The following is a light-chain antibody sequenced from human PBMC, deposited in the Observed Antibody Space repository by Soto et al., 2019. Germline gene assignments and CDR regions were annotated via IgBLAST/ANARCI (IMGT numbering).Light chain of an antibody. CDR3: QSYDSSLSGVV. V-gene: IGLV1-40*01. Sequence: QSVLTQPPSVSVAPGQGVTISCTGSSSNIGAGYDVHWYQQLPGTAPKLLIYGNSNRPSGVPDRFSGSKSGTSASLAITGLQAEDEADYDCQSYDSSLSGVVFGGGTKLTVL. CDR2: GNS. J-gene: IGLJ2*01. CDR1: SSNIGAGYD.